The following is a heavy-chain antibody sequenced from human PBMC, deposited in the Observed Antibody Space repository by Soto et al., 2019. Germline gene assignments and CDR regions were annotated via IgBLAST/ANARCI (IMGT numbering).Heavy chain of an antibody. CDR3: ARDSSGYYWFDP. J-gene: IGHJ5*02. CDR2: IYHSGTT. D-gene: IGHD3-22*01. V-gene: IGHV4-38-2*02. Sequence: SETRSLTCAVSGFSISGGYFWGCVRQPPGKGPEWLGSIYHSGTTYYNPSVKGRVTISVDTSKNQFSLKMSSVTAADTAVYYCARDSSGYYWFDPWGQGTLVTVSS. CDR1: GFSISGGYF.